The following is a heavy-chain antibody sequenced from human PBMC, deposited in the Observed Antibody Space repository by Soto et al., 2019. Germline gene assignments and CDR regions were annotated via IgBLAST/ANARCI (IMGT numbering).Heavy chain of an antibody. J-gene: IGHJ4*02. Sequence: EVQLVESGGGLVQPVGSLRLSCAASGFTVSNNSMRWVRQAPGKGLEWVSLIYSGGATYYADSVKGRFTISRDNSKNTLYLQMNSLRAEDTAVYYCARDGTYNWVGGQGILVTVSS. D-gene: IGHD1-1*01. CDR2: IYSGGAT. V-gene: IGHV3-66*01. CDR1: GFTVSNNS. CDR3: ARDGTYNWV.